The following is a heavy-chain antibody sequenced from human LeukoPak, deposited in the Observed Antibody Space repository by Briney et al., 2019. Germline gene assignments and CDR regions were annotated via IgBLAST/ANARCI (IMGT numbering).Heavy chain of an antibody. V-gene: IGHV3-7*01. Sequence: GGSLRLSCTASGFTFSSYWMSWVRQAPGKGLEWVAIIKQDGGEKYYLDSVKGRFTISRDNAKNSLYLQMNSLRVEDTAVYYCARDWRLDWFDPWGQGTLVTVSS. D-gene: IGHD3-3*01. CDR1: GFTFSSYW. CDR3: ARDWRLDWFDP. J-gene: IGHJ5*02. CDR2: IKQDGGEK.